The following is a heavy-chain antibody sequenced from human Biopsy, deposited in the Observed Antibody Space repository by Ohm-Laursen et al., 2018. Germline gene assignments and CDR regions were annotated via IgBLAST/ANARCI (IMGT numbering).Heavy chain of an antibody. V-gene: IGHV1-2*02. CDR1: GYTFTGQY. CDR3: AKGQDLRGGAEYFQH. D-gene: IGHD2-15*01. Sequence: SVKVSCKASGYTFTGQYLHWVRQVPGQGLEWMGWINPHSGTTKFAQDFQGRVTMTRDTSISTAYMELRRLRSDDTAVYYCAKGQDLRGGAEYFQHWGQGALVTVSS. J-gene: IGHJ1*01. CDR2: INPHSGTT.